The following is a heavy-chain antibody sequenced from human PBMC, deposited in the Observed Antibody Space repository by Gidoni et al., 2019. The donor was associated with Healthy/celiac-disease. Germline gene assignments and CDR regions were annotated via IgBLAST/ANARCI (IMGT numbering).Heavy chain of an antibody. CDR3: ANGLSGAGYYYYGMDV. D-gene: IGHD3-10*01. V-gene: IGHV3-23*04. CDR2: ISGSGGST. CDR1: GFTFRSYA. Sequence: EVQLVESGGGLVQPGGSLRLSCAASGFTFRSYAMSWVRQAPGKGLEWVSAISGSGGSTYYADSVKGRFTISRDNSKNTLYLQMNSLRAEDTAVYYCANGLSGAGYYYYGMDVWGQGTTVTVSS. J-gene: IGHJ6*02.